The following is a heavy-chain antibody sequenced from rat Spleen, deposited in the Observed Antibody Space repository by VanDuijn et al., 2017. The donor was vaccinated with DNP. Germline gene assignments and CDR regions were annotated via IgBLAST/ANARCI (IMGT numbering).Heavy chain of an antibody. V-gene: IGHV5S10*01. CDR1: GFTFSDYA. D-gene: IGHD5-1*01. Sequence: EVQLVESGGGLVQPGNSLKLSCAASGFTFSDYAMAWVRQSPKKGLEWVATIIYDGSSTYYRDSVKGRVTIARDNAKSTLYLQRDSLRSEDTATYYCATHVGAYYAMDAWGQGTSVTVSS. CDR2: IIYDGSST. CDR3: ATHVGAYYAMDA. J-gene: IGHJ4*01.